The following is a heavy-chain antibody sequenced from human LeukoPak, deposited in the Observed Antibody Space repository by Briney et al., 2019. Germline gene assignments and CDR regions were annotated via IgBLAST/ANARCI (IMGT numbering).Heavy chain of an antibody. D-gene: IGHD2-2*01. CDR1: GGTFSSYA. V-gene: IGHV1-69*01. Sequence: GSSVKVSCKASGGTFSSYAISWVRQAPGQGLGWMGGIIPIFGTANYAQKFQGRVTITADESTSTAYMELSSLRSEDTAVYYCARYGVRSCSSTSCFYYYYGMDVWGQGTTVTVSS. CDR2: IIPIFGTA. J-gene: IGHJ6*02. CDR3: ARYGVRSCSSTSCFYYYYGMDV.